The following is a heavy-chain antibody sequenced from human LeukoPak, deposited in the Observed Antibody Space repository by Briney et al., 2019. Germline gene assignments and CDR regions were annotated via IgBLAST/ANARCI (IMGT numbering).Heavy chain of an antibody. J-gene: IGHJ6*03. CDR2: INPNSGGT. Sequence: GASVKVSCKASGYTFTGYYMHWVRETPGQGLEWRGWINPNSGGTNYAQKFQGRVTMTRDTSISTAYMELSRLRSDDTAVYYCARGLHSSGFYMDVWGKGTTVTVSS. V-gene: IGHV1-2*02. CDR3: ARGLHSSGFYMDV. D-gene: IGHD6-19*01. CDR1: GYTFTGYY.